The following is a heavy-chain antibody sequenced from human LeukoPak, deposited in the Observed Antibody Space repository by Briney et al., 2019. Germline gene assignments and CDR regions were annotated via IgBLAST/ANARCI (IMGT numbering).Heavy chain of an antibody. CDR2: ISYDGSNK. J-gene: IGHJ4*02. D-gene: IGHD5-12*01. CDR3: ARDRGYSGYDLFDY. Sequence: PGRSLRLSCAASGFTFSSYAMHWVRQAPGKGLEWVAVISYDGSNKYYADSVKGRFTISRDNSKNTLYLQMNSLRAEDTAVYYCARDRGYSGYDLFDYWGQGTLVTVSS. V-gene: IGHV3-30*04. CDR1: GFTFSSYA.